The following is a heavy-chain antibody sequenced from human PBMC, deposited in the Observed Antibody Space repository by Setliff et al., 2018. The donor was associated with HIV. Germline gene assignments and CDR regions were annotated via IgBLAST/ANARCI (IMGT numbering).Heavy chain of an antibody. Sequence: SETLSLTCTVSGGSISSRSYYWGWIRQPPGKGLEWIGSIYYSGSTYYNPSLKSRLTISIDTSKTQFSLNLSSVTAADTAVYYCARTTVRDLGLVITNFDQWGLGTLVTVSS. V-gene: IGHV4-39*07. CDR2: IYYSGST. J-gene: IGHJ4*02. CDR1: GGSISSRSYY. CDR3: ARTTVRDLGLVITNFDQ. D-gene: IGHD3-3*01.